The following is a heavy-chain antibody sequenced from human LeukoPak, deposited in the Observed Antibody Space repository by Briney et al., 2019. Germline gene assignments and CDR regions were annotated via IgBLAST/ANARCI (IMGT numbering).Heavy chain of an antibody. V-gene: IGHV4-34*01. CDR2: INHSGST. CDR1: GGSSSGYY. J-gene: IGHJ3*02. D-gene: IGHD1-20*01. CDR3: ARRYYWGSGAFDI. Sequence: SETLSLTCAVYGGSSSGYYWSWIRQPPGKGLEWIGEINHSGSTNYNPSLKGRVTISVDTSKNQFSLKLSSVTAADTAVYYCARRYYWGSGAFDIWGQGTMVTVSS.